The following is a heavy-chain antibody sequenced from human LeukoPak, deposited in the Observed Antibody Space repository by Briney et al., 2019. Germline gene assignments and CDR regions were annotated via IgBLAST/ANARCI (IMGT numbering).Heavy chain of an antibody. CDR2: IKRKIDAGTT. Sequence: GGSLRLSCAASGFTFSNAWMNWVRQAPGKGLEWVGRIKRKIDAGTTDYAAPVKGRFTISRDDRQNTLFLHMNSLETEDTAIYYCTTDVWTSGAIDYWGQGTLVTVSS. V-gene: IGHV3-15*01. CDR3: TTDVWTSGAIDY. D-gene: IGHD3-10*01. CDR1: GFTFSNAW. J-gene: IGHJ4*02.